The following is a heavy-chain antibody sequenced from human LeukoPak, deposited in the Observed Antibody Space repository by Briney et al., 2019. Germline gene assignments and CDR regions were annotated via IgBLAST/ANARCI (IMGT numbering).Heavy chain of an antibody. CDR1: GYTFTGYY. V-gene: IGHV1-2*02. D-gene: IGHD3-9*01. CDR2: INPNSGGT. J-gene: IGHJ4*02. Sequence: ASVKVSCKASGYTFTGYYMHWVRQAPGQGLEWMGWINPNSGGTNYAQKFQGRVTMTRDTSISTAYMELSRLRSDDTAVYYCARGELRYFDWLLDYYLDYWGQGTLVTVSS. CDR3: ARGELRYFDWLLDYYLDY.